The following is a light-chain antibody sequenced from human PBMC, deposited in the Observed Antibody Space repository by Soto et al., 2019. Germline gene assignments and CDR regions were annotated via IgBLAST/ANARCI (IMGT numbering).Light chain of an antibody. V-gene: IGKV1-9*01. Sequence: DIQLTQSPSFLPASVEDRVTITCRASQGISSYLAWYQEKPGKAPKLLIYAASTLQSGVPSRFSGSGSGTEFTLTISSLQPEDVATYYCQQLNSYPLTFGGGTKVEIK. CDR1: QGISSY. CDR2: AAS. CDR3: QQLNSYPLT. J-gene: IGKJ4*01.